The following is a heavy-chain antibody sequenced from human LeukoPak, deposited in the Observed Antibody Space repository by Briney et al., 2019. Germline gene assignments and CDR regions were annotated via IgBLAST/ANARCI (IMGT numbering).Heavy chain of an antibody. CDR2: IYYSGST. J-gene: IGHJ6*02. CDR1: GGSISSYY. V-gene: IGHV4-59*12. CDR3: ARRLRARVYYYYYGMDV. D-gene: IGHD4-17*01. Sequence: SETLSLTCTVSGGSISSYYWSWIRQPPGKGLEWIGYIYYSGSTNYNPSLKSRVTISVDTSKNQFSLKLSSVTAADTAVYYCARRLRARVYYYYYGMDVWGQGTTVTVSS.